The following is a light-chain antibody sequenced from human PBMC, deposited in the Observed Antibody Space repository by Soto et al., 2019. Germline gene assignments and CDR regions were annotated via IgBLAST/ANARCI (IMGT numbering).Light chain of an antibody. CDR1: SSNIGAGYD. V-gene: IGLV1-40*01. Sequence: QSVLTQPPSVSGAPGQRVTISCTGSSSNIGAGYDVHWYQQLPGTAPKLLIYGNSNRPSGVPDRFSGSKSGTSASLAITGLQDEDEADYYCQSYDSSLRDSVFGGGIKVTVL. J-gene: IGLJ2*01. CDR2: GNS. CDR3: QSYDSSLRDSV.